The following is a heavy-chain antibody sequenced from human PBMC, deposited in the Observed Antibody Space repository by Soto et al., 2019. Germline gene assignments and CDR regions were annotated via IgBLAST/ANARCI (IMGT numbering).Heavy chain of an antibody. CDR2: IYYSGST. J-gene: IGHJ4*02. V-gene: IGHV4-59*01. CDR1: GGSISSYY. Sequence: SETLSLTCTVSGGSISSYYWSWIRQPPGKGLEWIGYIYYSGSTNYNPSLKSRVTIPVDTSKNQFSLKLSSVTAADTAVYYCARVYYDFWSGYRNTPQYYFDYWGQGTLVTVSS. D-gene: IGHD3-3*01. CDR3: ARVYYDFWSGYRNTPQYYFDY.